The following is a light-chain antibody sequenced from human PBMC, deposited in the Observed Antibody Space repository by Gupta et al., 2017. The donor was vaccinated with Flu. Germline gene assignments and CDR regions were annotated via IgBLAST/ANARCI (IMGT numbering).Light chain of an antibody. J-gene: IGKJ2*01. Sequence: FFSTGTLGHPSSISCRSSPPLVLSDLHTYLGWLQQRPVQPPSLLIYNISNRFSALPSTFSGIGAVTDFTLQISRVEAEDAGVYYFVQATQFPSTF. V-gene: IGKV2-24*01. CDR3: VQATQFPST. CDR2: NIS. CDR1: PPLVLSDLHTY.